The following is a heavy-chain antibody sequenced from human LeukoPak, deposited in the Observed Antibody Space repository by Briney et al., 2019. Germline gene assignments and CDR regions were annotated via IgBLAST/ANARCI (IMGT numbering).Heavy chain of an antibody. Sequence: ASVKVSCKASGFTFTSSAVHWVRQAPGKGLEWMGRFDPEDGETIYAQKFQGRVTMTEDTSTNTAYMELSSLRSEDTAVYYCATQQLVRFVLRFQHWGQGTLVTVSS. CDR3: ATQQLVRFVLRFQH. D-gene: IGHD6-13*01. CDR2: FDPEDGET. V-gene: IGHV1-24*01. J-gene: IGHJ1*01. CDR1: GFTFTSSA.